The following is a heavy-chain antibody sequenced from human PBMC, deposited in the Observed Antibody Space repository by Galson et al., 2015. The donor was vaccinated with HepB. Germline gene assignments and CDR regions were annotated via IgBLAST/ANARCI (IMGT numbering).Heavy chain of an antibody. V-gene: IGHV7-4-1*02. J-gene: IGHJ4*02. CDR3: ARFPAYYFDY. CDR1: GYTFTTYA. Sequence: SVKVSCKASGYTFTTYAINWVRQAPGQGLEWMGWIISNTGNPTYAQGFTGRFVFSLDTSVSTAYLQIKSLKAEDTAVYYCARFPAYYFDYWGQGTLVTVSS. CDR2: IISNTGNP.